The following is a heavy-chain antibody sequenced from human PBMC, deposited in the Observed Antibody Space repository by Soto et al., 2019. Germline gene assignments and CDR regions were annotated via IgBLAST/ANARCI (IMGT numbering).Heavy chain of an antibody. Sequence: QVQLVESGGGVVQPGRSLRLSCAASGFTFSSYGMHWVRQAPGKGLEWVAVIWYDGSNKYYADSVKGRFTISRDNSKNTLYLQMNSLRAEDTAVYYCARGLGIAANWFDPWGQGTLFTVSS. CDR2: IWYDGSNK. J-gene: IGHJ5*02. D-gene: IGHD6-13*01. CDR1: GFTFSSYG. CDR3: ARGLGIAANWFDP. V-gene: IGHV3-33*01.